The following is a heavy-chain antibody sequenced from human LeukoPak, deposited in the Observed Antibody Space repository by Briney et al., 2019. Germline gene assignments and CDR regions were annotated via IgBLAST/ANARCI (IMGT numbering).Heavy chain of an antibody. D-gene: IGHD3-22*01. CDR3: AREPIARHYDSSGYFF. CDR2: IYYSGST. J-gene: IGHJ4*02. CDR1: GDSIRSTDYY. V-gene: IGHV4-39*07. Sequence: PSETLSLTCTVSGDSIRSTDYYWGWIRQPPGKGLEWIGTIYYSGSTYYNPSLKSRVTISVDTSKNQFSLKLSSVTAADTAVYYCAREPIARHYDSSGYFFWGQGTLVTVSS.